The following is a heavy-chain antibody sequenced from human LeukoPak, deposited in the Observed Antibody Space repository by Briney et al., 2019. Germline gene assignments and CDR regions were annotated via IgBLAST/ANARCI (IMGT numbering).Heavy chain of an antibody. J-gene: IGHJ4*02. V-gene: IGHV3-23*01. CDR1: GFTFSSYA. CDR2: ISGNGGST. Sequence: GGSLRLSCAASGFTFSSYAMTWVRQAPGKGLEWVSAISGNGGSTYYADSVKGRFTISRDDSKNTLSLQMNSLRVEDTAVYYCARDLAWGAFDYWGQGTLVTVSS. CDR3: ARDLAWGAFDY. D-gene: IGHD7-27*01.